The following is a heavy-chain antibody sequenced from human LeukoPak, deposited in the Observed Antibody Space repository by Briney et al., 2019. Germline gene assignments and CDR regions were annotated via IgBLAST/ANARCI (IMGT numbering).Heavy chain of an antibody. V-gene: IGHV3-33*01. CDR2: IWYDGSNK. CDR1: GFTFRNYG. Sequence: GGSLRLSCAPSGFTFRNYGVHWVRQAPGMGLEWVAVIWYDGSNKYYADSVKGRFTISRDNSKNTLYLQMNSLRAEDTAVYYCARAGYGSGSYMYYGMDVWGQGTTVTVSS. D-gene: IGHD3-10*01. CDR3: ARAGYGSGSYMYYGMDV. J-gene: IGHJ6*02.